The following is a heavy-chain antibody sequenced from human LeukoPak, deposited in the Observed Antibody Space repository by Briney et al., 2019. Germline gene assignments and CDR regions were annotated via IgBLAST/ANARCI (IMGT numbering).Heavy chain of an antibody. CDR3: ARGTPSSSGWLYYGMDV. CDR1: GFTFSSYA. V-gene: IGHV3-23*01. CDR2: ISGSGGST. Sequence: GGSLRLSCAASGFTFSSYAMSWVRQAPGKGLEWVSAISGSGGSTYYADSVKGRFTISRDNSKNTLYLQMNGLRGDDAAVYYCARGTPSSSGWLYYGMDVWGQGTMVTVSS. D-gene: IGHD6-19*01. J-gene: IGHJ6*02.